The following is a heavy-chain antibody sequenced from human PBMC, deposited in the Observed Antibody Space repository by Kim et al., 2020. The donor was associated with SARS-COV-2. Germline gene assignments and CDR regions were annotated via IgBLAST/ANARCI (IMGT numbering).Heavy chain of an antibody. J-gene: IGHJ4*02. Sequence: GGSLRLSCAASGITFSNAWMSWVRQAPGKGLEWVGRIKSKTDGGTTDYAAPLKNRFTISRDDSKNTLYLQMNSLKSEDTAVYYCTTRAITMVRGVIKGASGWGQGTLVTVSS. CDR3: TTRAITMVRGVIKGASG. D-gene: IGHD3-10*01. CDR2: IKSKTDGGTT. CDR1: GITFSNAW. V-gene: IGHV3-15*01.